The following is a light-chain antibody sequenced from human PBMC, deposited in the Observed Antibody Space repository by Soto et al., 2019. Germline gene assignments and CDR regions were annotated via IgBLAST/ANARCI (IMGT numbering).Light chain of an antibody. Sequence: SQMTQSPSTLSASVGDRVTITCRASQNINTWLAWYQHKPGKAPKVLIHKASSLRSGVPSRFSGTGSGTEFTLIINSLQPDDFATYYCQQYDSYPLTFGGGTKVEI. V-gene: IGKV1-5*03. J-gene: IGKJ4*01. CDR2: KAS. CDR3: QQYDSYPLT. CDR1: QNINTW.